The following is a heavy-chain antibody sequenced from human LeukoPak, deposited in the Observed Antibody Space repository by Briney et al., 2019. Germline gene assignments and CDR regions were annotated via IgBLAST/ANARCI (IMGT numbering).Heavy chain of an antibody. CDR3: AKDSRIAVAGRGDLDY. CDR1: GFTFSSYA. J-gene: IGHJ4*02. V-gene: IGHV3-23*01. D-gene: IGHD6-19*01. CDR2: ISGSGGST. Sequence: TGGSLRLSCAASGFTFSSYAMSWVRQAPGKGLERVSAISGSGGSTYYADSVKGRFTISRDNSKNTLYLQMNSLRAEDTAVYYCAKDSRIAVAGRGDLDYWGQGTLVTVSS.